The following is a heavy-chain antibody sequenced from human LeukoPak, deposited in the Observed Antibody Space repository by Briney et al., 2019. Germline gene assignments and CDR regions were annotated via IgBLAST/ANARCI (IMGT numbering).Heavy chain of an antibody. D-gene: IGHD3-16*01. Sequence: GGSLRLSCTASGFTFGDYAMSWVRQSPVRALEWVGFIRSRTYGGTAEYAASVRGRFTLSRDDSKSIAYLQMSSLKTEDTAMYYCTRDQPLGVWGQGTLVTVSS. CDR1: GFTFGDYA. V-gene: IGHV3-49*04. J-gene: IGHJ4*02. CDR3: TRDQPLGV. CDR2: IRSRTYGGTA.